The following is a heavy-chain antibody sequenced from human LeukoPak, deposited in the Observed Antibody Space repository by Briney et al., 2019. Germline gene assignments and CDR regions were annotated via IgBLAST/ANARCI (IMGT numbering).Heavy chain of an antibody. J-gene: IGHJ4*02. Sequence: GRSLRLSCTASGFTFSSFGMHWVRQASGKGLEWVAIIWYDGSKKYYADSLTGRFTISRDNSKNTLYLKMNSLRSEDTAVYYCARGEQLENWGQGTLVTVSS. D-gene: IGHD6-13*01. CDR3: ARGEQLEN. V-gene: IGHV3-33*01. CDR1: GFTFSSFG. CDR2: IWYDGSKK.